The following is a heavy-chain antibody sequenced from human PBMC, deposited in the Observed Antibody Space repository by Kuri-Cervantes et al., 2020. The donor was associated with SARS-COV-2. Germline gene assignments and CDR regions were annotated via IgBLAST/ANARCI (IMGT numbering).Heavy chain of an antibody. D-gene: IGHD3-10*01. V-gene: IGHV3-30*02. CDR2: LRYDGGAT. CDR1: GFTFSNYG. CDR3: ARDRDYGSGSYRAPYYYYGMDV. Sequence: LSLTCAASGFTFSNYGMHWVRQAPGRGLEWVAFLRYDGGATHYADSVNGRFTISRPNSKNTLYLQMNSLRAEDTAVYYCARDRDYGSGSYRAPYYYYGMDVWGQGTTVTVSS. J-gene: IGHJ6*02.